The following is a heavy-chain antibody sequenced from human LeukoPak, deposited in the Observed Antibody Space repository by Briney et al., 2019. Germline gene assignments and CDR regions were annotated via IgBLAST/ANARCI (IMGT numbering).Heavy chain of an antibody. CDR3: AKGGQLLYHWFDP. Sequence: GGSLRLSCAASVFTFSSYDMSWVRQAPGKGLEWVAAISGSGGSTYYADSVKGRFTISRDNSKNTLYLQMNSLRAEDTAVYYCAKGGQLLYHWFDPWGQGTLVTVSS. D-gene: IGHD2-2*02. CDR1: VFTFSSYD. CDR2: ISGSGGST. V-gene: IGHV3-23*01. J-gene: IGHJ5*02.